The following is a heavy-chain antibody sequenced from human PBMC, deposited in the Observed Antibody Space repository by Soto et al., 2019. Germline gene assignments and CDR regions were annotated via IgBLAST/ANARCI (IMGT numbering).Heavy chain of an antibody. Sequence: GGSLRLSCAASGFTFSSHAMHWVRQAPGKGLEWVAVISYDGSVRYFADSVKGRFTISRDNSKNTLYLQMNSLTAEDTAMYYCARDLNWNFILNYWGQGTLVTVSS. CDR2: ISYDGSVR. V-gene: IGHV3-30*04. J-gene: IGHJ4*02. CDR1: GFTFSSHA. D-gene: IGHD1-7*01. CDR3: ARDLNWNFILNY.